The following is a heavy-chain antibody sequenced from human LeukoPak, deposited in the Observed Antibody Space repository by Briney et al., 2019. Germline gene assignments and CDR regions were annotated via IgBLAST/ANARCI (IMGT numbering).Heavy chain of an antibody. J-gene: IGHJ4*02. CDR1: GGSFSGYY. Sequence: SETLSLTCAVYGGSFSGYYWSWIRQPPGKGLEWIGEINHSGSTNYNPSLKSRVTISLDTSKNQFSLNLSSVTAADTAVYYCARSPYSGTYGVWGQGTLVTVSS. D-gene: IGHD1-26*01. CDR2: INHSGST. CDR3: ARSPYSGTYGV. V-gene: IGHV4-34*01.